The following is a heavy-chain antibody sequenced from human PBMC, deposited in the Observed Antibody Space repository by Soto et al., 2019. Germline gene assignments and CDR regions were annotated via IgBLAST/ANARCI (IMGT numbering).Heavy chain of an antibody. J-gene: IGHJ6*02. CDR1: VGSISSSSYY. D-gene: IGHD3-22*01. Sequence: PSETLSLTCTFSVGSISSSSYYWGWIRQPPGKGLEWIGSIYYSGSTYYNPSLKSRVTISVDTSKNQFSLKLSSVTAADTAVYYCARRSYYDSSVYYYYYYGMDVWGQGTTVTVSS. V-gene: IGHV4-39*01. CDR2: IYYSGST. CDR3: ARRSYYDSSVYYYYYYGMDV.